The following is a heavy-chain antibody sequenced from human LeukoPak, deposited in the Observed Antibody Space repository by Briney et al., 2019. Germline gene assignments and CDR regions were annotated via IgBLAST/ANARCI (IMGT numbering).Heavy chain of an antibody. V-gene: IGHV1-18*01. CDR2: ISAYNGNT. Sequence: ASVKVSCKASGYTFNNYGMSWVRQAPGQGLEWMGRISAYNGNTDYAQKFKGRLTMTTDTSTSTAYMELRGLGSDDTAMYYCARDRSVNDYWGQGTLVTVTS. J-gene: IGHJ4*02. CDR3: ARDRSVNDY. CDR1: GYTFNNYG. D-gene: IGHD3-3*01.